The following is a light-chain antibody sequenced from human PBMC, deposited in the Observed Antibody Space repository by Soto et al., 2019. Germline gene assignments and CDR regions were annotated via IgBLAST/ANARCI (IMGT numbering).Light chain of an antibody. CDR1: QSVLYSSNNKNY. CDR2: WAT. CDR3: QQYSSTPPYT. J-gene: IGKJ2*01. Sequence: DIVMTPSPDSLAVSLGERATINCKSSQSVLYSSNNKNYLAWYQQKPGQPPKLLIYWATTRESGVPDRFSGSGSGTDFSLTLCSLQAEDLSFYCCQQYSSTPPYTFVQGTKLEIK. V-gene: IGKV4-1*01.